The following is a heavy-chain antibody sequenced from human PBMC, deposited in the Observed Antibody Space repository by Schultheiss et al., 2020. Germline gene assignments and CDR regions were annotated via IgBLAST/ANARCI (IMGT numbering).Heavy chain of an antibody. CDR2: IYHSGTT. CDR3: ASGSYYFEF. Sequence: SCAVSGGSISSSNWWSWVRQPPGKGLEWIGEIYHSGTTHYNPSLESRVTISMDTSKNQFSLKLNSVTAAYTAVYYCASGSYYFEFWGQGALVTVSS. J-gene: IGHJ4*02. D-gene: IGHD3-10*01. CDR1: GGSISSSNW. V-gene: IGHV4-4*02.